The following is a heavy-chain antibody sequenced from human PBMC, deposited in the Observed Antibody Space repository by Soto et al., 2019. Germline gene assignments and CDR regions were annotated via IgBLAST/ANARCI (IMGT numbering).Heavy chain of an antibody. CDR3: VRVVAIPGCPDH. J-gene: IGHJ4*02. Sequence: ASVKVSCKTSGGTFSSYAISWVRQAPGQGLEWMGGIVPIVGTTTYAQKFQGRVTITADEATSTAYMQLSRLRSDDTAVYYCVRVVAIPGCPDHWGQGTLVTVSS. V-gene: IGHV1-69*13. CDR2: IVPIVGTT. CDR1: GGTFSSYA. D-gene: IGHD6-19*01.